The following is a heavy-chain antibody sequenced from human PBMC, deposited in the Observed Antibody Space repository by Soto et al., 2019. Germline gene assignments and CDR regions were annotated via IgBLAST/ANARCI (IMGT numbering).Heavy chain of an antibody. J-gene: IGHJ1*01. V-gene: IGHV3-23*01. Sequence: EVQLLGSGGGLVQPGGSLRLSCAASGFTFSGYAMSWVRQAPGKGLEWVSGISGSAASTNYADSVKGRFTISRDNSKSTLYLQMNRLRAEDTAGYYCAKDVHYDILTGIEYFHHWAQGTLVTVSS. CDR1: GFTFSGYA. CDR2: ISGSAAST. D-gene: IGHD3-9*01. CDR3: AKDVHYDILTGIEYFHH.